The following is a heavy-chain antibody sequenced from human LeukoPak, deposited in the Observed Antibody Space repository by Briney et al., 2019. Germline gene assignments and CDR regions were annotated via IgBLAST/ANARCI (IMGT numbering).Heavy chain of an antibody. Sequence: PGGSLRLSCAASGFTFSDYGMSWVRQAPGKSLEWVSSIGNSGDSTYYADSVKGRVTISRDNSKNTLYLQMNSLRGEDTAVYYCVKDGTGCGGDCYSAFWGQGTLLTVSS. J-gene: IGHJ4*02. V-gene: IGHV3-23*01. CDR2: IGNSGDST. CDR3: VKDGTGCGGDCYSAF. CDR1: GFTFSDYG. D-gene: IGHD2-21*02.